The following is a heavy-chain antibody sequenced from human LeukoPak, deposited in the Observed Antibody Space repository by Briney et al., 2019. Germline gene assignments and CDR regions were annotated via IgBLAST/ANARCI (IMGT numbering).Heavy chain of an antibody. CDR3: AKVGATNYYFDY. V-gene: IGHV3-11*01. Sequence: GGSLRLSCAASGFTFTDFYMSWIRQAPGKGLEWVSYITNSGTTIYYADSVKGRFTISRDNAKNSLYLQMNSLRAEDTAVYYCAKVGATNYYFDYWGQGTLVTVSS. J-gene: IGHJ4*02. CDR1: GFTFTDFY. D-gene: IGHD1-26*01. CDR2: ITNSGTTI.